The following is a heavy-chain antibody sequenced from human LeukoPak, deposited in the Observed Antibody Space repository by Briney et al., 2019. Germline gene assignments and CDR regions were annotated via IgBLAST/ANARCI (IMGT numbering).Heavy chain of an antibody. V-gene: IGHV1-69*13. Sequence: SVKVSCKASGYTFTSYGISWVRQAPGQGLEWMGGIIPIFGTANYAQKFQGRVTITADESTSTAYMELSSLRSEDTAVYYCARGDYGRTLDYWGQGTLVTVSS. CDR3: ARGDYGRTLDY. CDR2: IIPIFGTA. D-gene: IGHD4-17*01. J-gene: IGHJ4*02. CDR1: GYTFTSYG.